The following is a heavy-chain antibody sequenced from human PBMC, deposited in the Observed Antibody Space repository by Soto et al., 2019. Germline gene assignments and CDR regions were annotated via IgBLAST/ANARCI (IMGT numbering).Heavy chain of an antibody. Sequence: EVQLLESGGGLVQPGGSLRLSCAASGFTFSSYAMGWVLQAPGKGLEWVSIIGVGGGDRYYPESVKGRFTISRDNSRDTLYLEMNSLRDEDTAVYYCARVRFGELVWGQGTLVTVSS. CDR2: IGVGGGDR. D-gene: IGHD3-10*01. CDR1: GFTFSSYA. J-gene: IGHJ4*02. V-gene: IGHV3-23*01. CDR3: ARVRFGELV.